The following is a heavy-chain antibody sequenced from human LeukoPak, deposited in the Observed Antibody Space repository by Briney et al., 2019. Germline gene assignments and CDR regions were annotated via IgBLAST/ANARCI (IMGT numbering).Heavy chain of an antibody. Sequence: GGSLGLSCAASGFTFSSYAMSWVRQAPGKGLEWVSAISGSGGSTYYADSVKGRFTISRDNSKNTLYLQMNSLRAEDAAVYYCATLSGSYGDAFDIWGQGTMVTVSS. CDR3: ATLSGSYGDAFDI. D-gene: IGHD1-26*01. J-gene: IGHJ3*02. V-gene: IGHV3-23*01. CDR1: GFTFSSYA. CDR2: ISGSGGST.